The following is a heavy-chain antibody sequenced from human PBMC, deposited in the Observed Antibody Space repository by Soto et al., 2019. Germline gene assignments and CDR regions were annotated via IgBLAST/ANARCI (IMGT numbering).Heavy chain of an antibody. CDR2: IIPILGIA. Sequence: QVQLVQSGAEVKKPGSSVKVSCKASGGTFSSYTISWVRQAPGQGLEWMGRIIPILGIANYAQKFQGRVTITADKSTSTAYMELSSLRCEDTAVYYCARRYYDGRYFDYWGQGTLVTVSS. D-gene: IGHD3-22*01. CDR3: ARRYYDGRYFDY. J-gene: IGHJ4*02. V-gene: IGHV1-69*02. CDR1: GGTFSSYT.